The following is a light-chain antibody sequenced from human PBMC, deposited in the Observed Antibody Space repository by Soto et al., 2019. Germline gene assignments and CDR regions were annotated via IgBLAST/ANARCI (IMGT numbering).Light chain of an antibody. CDR1: QGIGSA. Sequence: AIQLTQSPSSLSASVGDRVTITCRASQGIGSALAWYQQKPGKAPNLLIYDTSSLESGVPSRFGGNGFGTEFTLTISSLQPEDFATYYCQQFNNYPRTFGGGTKVEIK. J-gene: IGKJ4*01. CDR2: DTS. CDR3: QQFNNYPRT. V-gene: IGKV1D-13*01.